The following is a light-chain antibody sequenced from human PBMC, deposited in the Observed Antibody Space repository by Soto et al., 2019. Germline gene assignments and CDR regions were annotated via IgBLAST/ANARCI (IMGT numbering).Light chain of an antibody. J-gene: IGKJ1*01. CDR3: KQYGSSRT. CDR2: GAS. Sequence: EIVLTQSPATLSLSPGEIATLSCRTSQSVSSSYLAWYQQKPGQAPRLLIYGASSRATGIQDRFSGSGSGTEFTLTIRRLEPEDFAVYYCKQYGSSRTFGQGTKVDIK. CDR1: QSVSSSY. V-gene: IGKV3-20*01.